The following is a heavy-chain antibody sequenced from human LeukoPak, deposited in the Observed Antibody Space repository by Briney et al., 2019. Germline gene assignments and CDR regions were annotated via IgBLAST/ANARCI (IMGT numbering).Heavy chain of an antibody. V-gene: IGHV4-59*01. CDR1: DGSINSYY. Sequence: SETLSLTCSVSDGSINSYYWNWIRRPPGKGLEWIGYIYYNGNTNYSPSLKSRVTMSVDTSKNLFSLKVSSVTAADTAVYYCARDLTWIRWDYWGQGTLVTVSS. J-gene: IGHJ4*02. D-gene: IGHD5-18*01. CDR2: IYYNGNT. CDR3: ARDLTWIRWDY.